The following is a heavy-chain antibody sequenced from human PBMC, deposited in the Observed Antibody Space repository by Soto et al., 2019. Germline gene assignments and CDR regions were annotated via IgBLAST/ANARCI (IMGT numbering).Heavy chain of an antibody. CDR2: ISGSGGST. V-gene: IGHV3-23*01. Sequence: GGSLRLSCAASGFTFSSYAMSWVRQAPGKGLEWVSAISGSGGSTYYADSVKGRFTSSRDNSKNTLYLQMNSLRAEDTAVYYCAKGVATSQDYYYGMDVWGQGTTVTVSS. CDR1: GFTFSSYA. D-gene: IGHD5-12*01. CDR3: AKGVATSQDYYYGMDV. J-gene: IGHJ6*02.